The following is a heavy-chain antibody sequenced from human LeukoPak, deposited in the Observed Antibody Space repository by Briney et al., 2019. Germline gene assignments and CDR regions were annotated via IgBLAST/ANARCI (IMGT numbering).Heavy chain of an antibody. CDR1: GGSFSGYY. CDR2: INHSGST. J-gene: IGHJ5*02. D-gene: IGHD3-10*01. Sequence: SETLSLTCAVYGGSFSGYYWSWIRQPPGKGLEWIGEINHSGSTNYNPSLKSRVTISVDTSKNQFSLKLSSVTAADTAVYYCAIYTEAGNLVFDPWGQGTLVTVSS. V-gene: IGHV4-34*01. CDR3: AIYTEAGNLVFDP.